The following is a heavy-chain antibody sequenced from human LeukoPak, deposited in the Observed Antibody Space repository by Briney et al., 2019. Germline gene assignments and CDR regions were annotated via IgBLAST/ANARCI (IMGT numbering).Heavy chain of an antibody. CDR1: GFTFTNYG. CDR3: AKERAGMGADAFDI. Sequence: AGGSLRLSCAASGFTFTNYGMHWVRQAPGKGLEWVAMISYDGRNEYYVDSVKGRFTISRDNSKNTLYLQMNSLRAEDSAVYYCAKERAGMGADAFDIWGQGTMVTVSS. J-gene: IGHJ3*02. CDR2: ISYDGRNE. D-gene: IGHD1-26*01. V-gene: IGHV3-30*18.